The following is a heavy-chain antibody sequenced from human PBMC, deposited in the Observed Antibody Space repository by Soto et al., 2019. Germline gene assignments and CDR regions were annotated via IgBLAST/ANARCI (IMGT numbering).Heavy chain of an antibody. D-gene: IGHD6-13*01. V-gene: IGHV1-69*13. CDR2: IVPILGTA. Sequence: ASSVKVSCKASGGTVSSFAISWVRQAPGQGLEWMGGIVPILGTAYYAQNFQGRVTITADESTSTAFMELTGLRSEDTAVYYCARGGYSSSWRFDYWGQGTLFKVS. CDR3: ARGGYSSSWRFDY. J-gene: IGHJ4*02. CDR1: GGTVSSFA.